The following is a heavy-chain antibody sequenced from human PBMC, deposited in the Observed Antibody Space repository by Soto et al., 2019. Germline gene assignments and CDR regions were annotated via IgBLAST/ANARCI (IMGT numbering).Heavy chain of an antibody. D-gene: IGHD5-18*01. CDR3: ARDLKGDSYAYYYYGMDV. J-gene: IGHJ6*02. V-gene: IGHV1-2*04. Sequence: XSVKVSCEASGYSFTCYYIQGVRQAPGQGLEWMGWINPNSGGTNYAQKFQGWVTMTRDTSISTAYMELSRLRSDDTAVYYCARDLKGDSYAYYYYGMDVWGQGHTVTVSS. CDR1: GYSFTCYY. CDR2: INPNSGGT.